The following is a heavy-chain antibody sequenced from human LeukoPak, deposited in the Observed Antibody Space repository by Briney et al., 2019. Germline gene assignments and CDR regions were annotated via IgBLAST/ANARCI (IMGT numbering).Heavy chain of an antibody. CDR1: GYTFISHG. CDR2: ISASSGKT. Sequence: GASVRVSCKTSGYTFISHGITWVRQAPGQGLEWMGWISASSGKTNIAQNLQGRGTMTTDTSTTTAYLDLRSLRSDATAVYYCARANCGRTSCYFDIWGQGTMVTVSS. J-gene: IGHJ3*02. CDR3: ARANCGRTSCYFDI. D-gene: IGHD2-2*01. V-gene: IGHV1-18*01.